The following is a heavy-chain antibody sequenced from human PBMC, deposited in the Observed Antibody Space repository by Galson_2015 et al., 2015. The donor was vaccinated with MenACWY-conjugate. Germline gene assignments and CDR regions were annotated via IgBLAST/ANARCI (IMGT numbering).Heavy chain of an antibody. Sequence: SLRLSCAASGFTFSNYWMSWVRQTPGKGLEWVANIKRDGSEKYYVDSVKGRFTISRDNAENSLYPQMNSLRAEDTAVYYCTRDFLVTSESYYYGMDVWGQGTTVTVSS. V-gene: IGHV3-7*03. CDR3: TRDFLVTSESYYYGMDV. CDR1: GFTFSNYW. J-gene: IGHJ6*02. D-gene: IGHD2-21*02. CDR2: IKRDGSEK.